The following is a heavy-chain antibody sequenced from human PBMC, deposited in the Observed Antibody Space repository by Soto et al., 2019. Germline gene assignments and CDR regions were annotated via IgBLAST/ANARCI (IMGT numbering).Heavy chain of an antibody. D-gene: IGHD3-3*01. CDR1: GFTFTSSA. Sequence: QMQLVQSGPEVKKPGTSVKVSCKASGFTFTSSAMQWVRQARGQRLEWIGWIVVGSGNTNYAQKFQERVTITMDMSTSTAYMELSSLRSEDTAVYYCAADSTKYYDFWSGYYNDYYYYYMDVWGKGTTVTVSS. CDR2: IVVGSGNT. J-gene: IGHJ6*03. V-gene: IGHV1-58*02. CDR3: AADSTKYYDFWSGYYNDYYYYYMDV.